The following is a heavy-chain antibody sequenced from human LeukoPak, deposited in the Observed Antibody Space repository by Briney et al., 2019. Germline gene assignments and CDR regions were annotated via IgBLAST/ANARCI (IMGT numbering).Heavy chain of an antibody. Sequence: SETLSLTCAVYGGSFSGYYWSWIRQPPGKGLEWIGEINHSGSTNYNPSLKSRVTISVDTSKNQFSLKLSSVTAADTAVYYCARRGLEGYDSSGYYHYFDYWGQGTLVTVSS. V-gene: IGHV4-34*01. CDR2: INHSGST. CDR3: ARRGLEGYDSSGYYHYFDY. J-gene: IGHJ4*02. D-gene: IGHD3-22*01. CDR1: GGSFSGYY.